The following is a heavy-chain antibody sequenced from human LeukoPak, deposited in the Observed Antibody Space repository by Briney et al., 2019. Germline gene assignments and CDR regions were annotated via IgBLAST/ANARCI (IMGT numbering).Heavy chain of an antibody. CDR1: GFTFSSNS. V-gene: IGHV3-48*02. Sequence: TGRSLRLSCEASGFTFSSNSMNWVRQAPGGGLEWISFISGSGSAMYYADSVKGRFTIYRDNAKNSLYLQMNSLRDDDTAVYYCARDPGLDIWGQGTLVTVSS. CDR2: ISGSGSAM. CDR3: ARDPGLDI. J-gene: IGHJ4*02.